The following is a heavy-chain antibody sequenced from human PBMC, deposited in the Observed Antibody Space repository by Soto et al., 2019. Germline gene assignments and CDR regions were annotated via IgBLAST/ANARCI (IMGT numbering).Heavy chain of an antibody. D-gene: IGHD3-22*01. Sequence: SETLSLTCTVSGGSISSYYWSWIRQPPGKGLEWIGYIYYSGSTNYNPSLKSRVTISVDTSKNQFSLKLSSVTAADTAVYYCARGRNSLYYYDSSGYLSMDVWGQGTTVTVSS. CDR3: ARGRNSLYYYDSSGYLSMDV. V-gene: IGHV4-59*01. CDR2: IYYSGST. CDR1: GGSISSYY. J-gene: IGHJ6*02.